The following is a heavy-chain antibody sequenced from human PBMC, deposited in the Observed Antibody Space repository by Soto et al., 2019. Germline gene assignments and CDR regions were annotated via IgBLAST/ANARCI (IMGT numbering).Heavy chain of an antibody. Sequence: ASVKVSCKASGYTFTSYGISWVRQAPGQGLEWMGWISAYNGNTNYAQKLQGRVTMTTDTSTSTAYMELRSLRSDDTAVYYCARDFLTVTNTGPFDYWGQGTLVTVSS. V-gene: IGHV1-18*01. D-gene: IGHD4-17*01. CDR3: ARDFLTVTNTGPFDY. CDR2: ISAYNGNT. CDR1: GYTFTSYG. J-gene: IGHJ4*02.